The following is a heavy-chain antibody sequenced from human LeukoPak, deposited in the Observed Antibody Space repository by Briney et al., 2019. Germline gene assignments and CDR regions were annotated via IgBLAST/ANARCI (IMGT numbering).Heavy chain of an antibody. V-gene: IGHV4-34*01. CDR2: INHSGST. CDR3: ARALITMVRGVILN. Sequence: SETLSLTCAVYGGSFSGYYWSWIRQPPGKGLEWIGEINHSGSTNYNPSLTSRVTISVDTSKNQFSLKLSSVTAADTAVYYCARALITMVRGVILNWGQGTLVTGSS. J-gene: IGHJ4*02. CDR1: GGSFSGYY. D-gene: IGHD3-10*01.